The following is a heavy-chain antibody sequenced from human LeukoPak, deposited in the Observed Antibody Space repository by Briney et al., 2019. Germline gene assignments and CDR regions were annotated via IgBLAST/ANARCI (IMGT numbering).Heavy chain of an antibody. V-gene: IGHV3-30*02. D-gene: IGHD6-6*01. Sequence: PGGSLRLSCAASGFTFSSYGMHWVRQAPGKGLEWVTFIRYDGSKKYYADSVKGRFTISRDNSKNTLYLQVNSLRAEDTAVYYCAKTEPSIIYYYYYYYMDVWGKGTTVTVSS. CDR3: AKTEPSIIYYYYYYYMDV. J-gene: IGHJ6*03. CDR1: GFTFSSYG. CDR2: IRYDGSKK.